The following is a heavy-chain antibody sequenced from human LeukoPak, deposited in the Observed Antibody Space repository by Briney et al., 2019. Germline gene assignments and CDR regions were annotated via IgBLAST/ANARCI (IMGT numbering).Heavy chain of an antibody. V-gene: IGHV1-69*04. CDR1: GGTFSSYA. CDR2: IIPILGIA. Sequence: SVKVSCKASGGTFSSYAISWVRQAPGQGLEWMGRIIPILGIANYAQKFQGRVTITADKSTSTAYMELSSLRSEDTAVYYCASISDRFVAQEHDYWGQGTLVTVSS. D-gene: IGHD2-21*01. CDR3: ASISDRFVAQEHDY. J-gene: IGHJ4*02.